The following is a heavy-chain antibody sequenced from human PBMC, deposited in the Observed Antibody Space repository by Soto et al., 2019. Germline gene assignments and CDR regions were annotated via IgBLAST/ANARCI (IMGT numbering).Heavy chain of an antibody. CDR3: ARDGPVSGYSYGYVDY. V-gene: IGHV1-69*13. D-gene: IGHD5-18*01. J-gene: IGHJ4*02. CDR2: IIPIFGTA. CDR1: GGTFSIYA. Sequence: GASVKVSCKASGGTFSIYAISWVRQAPGQGLEWMGGIIPIFGTANYAQKFQGRVTITADESTSTAYMELSSLRSEDTAVYYCARDGPVSGYSYGYVDYWGQGTLVTVSS.